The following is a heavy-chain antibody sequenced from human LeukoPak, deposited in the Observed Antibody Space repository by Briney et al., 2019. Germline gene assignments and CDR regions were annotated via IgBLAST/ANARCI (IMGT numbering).Heavy chain of an antibody. CDR3: ARQEYCSGGSCYTWFDP. Sequence: GESLKISCKGSGYSFTSHWIAWVRQMPGKGLEYIGIIYPGDSDIRYSPPFQGQVTISADKSISTAYLQWSSLKASGTAMYYCARQEYCSGGSCYTWFDPWGQGTLVTVSS. V-gene: IGHV5-51*01. J-gene: IGHJ5*02. D-gene: IGHD2-15*01. CDR2: IYPGDSDI. CDR1: GYSFTSHW.